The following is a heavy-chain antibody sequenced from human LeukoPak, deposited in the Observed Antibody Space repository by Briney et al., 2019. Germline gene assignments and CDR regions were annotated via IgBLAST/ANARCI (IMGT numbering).Heavy chain of an antibody. D-gene: IGHD3-10*01. CDR1: GFAFSDYS. Sequence: GGSLRLSCAASGFAFSDYSMNWVRQAPGKGLEWVSTITSRGNYIYYADSVKGRFTISRDNAKNSLFLQLGSLGPEDTAVYYFMRNVLFDSGNYYNVKDWGQGTLVIVSS. CDR3: MRNVLFDSGNYYNVKD. J-gene: IGHJ4*02. V-gene: IGHV3-21*06. CDR2: ITSRGNYI.